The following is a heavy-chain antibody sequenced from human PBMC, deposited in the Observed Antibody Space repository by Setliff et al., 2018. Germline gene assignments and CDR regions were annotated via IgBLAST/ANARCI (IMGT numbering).Heavy chain of an antibody. CDR2: IDHTGGT. J-gene: IGHJ5*02. Sequence: SETLSLTCAVFGGSSSNYYWSWVRQPPGKGLEWIGEIDHTGGTKFNPSLKSRATISLDTSNNQFSLKLSSVTAADTAVYYCARGRRAAVSWFDPWGQGTLVTVSS. D-gene: IGHD6-13*01. V-gene: IGHV4-34*01. CDR1: GGSSSNYY. CDR3: ARGRRAAVSWFDP.